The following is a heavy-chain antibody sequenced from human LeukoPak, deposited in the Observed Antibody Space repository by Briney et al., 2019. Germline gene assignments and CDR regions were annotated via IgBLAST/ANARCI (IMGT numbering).Heavy chain of an antibody. CDR3: ARAIAATGTSY. D-gene: IGHD6-13*01. Sequence: PGGSLRLSCAASGFTVSSNYMSWVRQAPGKGLEWVSVIYSGGSTYYADSVKGRFTISRDNAKNTLYLQMNSLRAEDTAMYYCARAIAATGTSYWGQGTLVTVSS. V-gene: IGHV3-53*01. CDR2: IYSGGST. J-gene: IGHJ4*02. CDR1: GFTVSSNY.